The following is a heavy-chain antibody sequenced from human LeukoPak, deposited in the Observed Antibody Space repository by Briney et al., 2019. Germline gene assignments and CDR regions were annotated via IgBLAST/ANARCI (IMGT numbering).Heavy chain of an antibody. Sequence: GGSLRLSCAASGFTFSSYSMNWVRQAPEKGLEWVSSISSSSSYIYYADSVKGRFTISRDNAKNSLYLQMNSLRAEDTAVYYCARAFIAADDAFDIWGQGTMVTVSS. J-gene: IGHJ3*02. D-gene: IGHD6-25*01. CDR2: ISSSSSYI. CDR1: GFTFSSYS. CDR3: ARAFIAADDAFDI. V-gene: IGHV3-21*01.